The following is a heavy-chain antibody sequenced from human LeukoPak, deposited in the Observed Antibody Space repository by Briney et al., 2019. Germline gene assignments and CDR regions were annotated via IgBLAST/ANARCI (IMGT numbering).Heavy chain of an antibody. D-gene: IGHD2/OR15-2a*01. CDR3: ARGRLSPSAFRPFEH. V-gene: IGHV4-59*01. J-gene: IGHJ4*02. CDR1: GVSITTSY. CDR2: IFYSGNT. Sequence: SETLSLTCSVSGVSITTSYWNWIRQPPGQGLEWIGSIFYSGNTKYNPALQSRVTISVDTSKNQFSLEVNSVTAADTAVYYCARGRLSPSAFRPFEHWGRGTLVTVSS.